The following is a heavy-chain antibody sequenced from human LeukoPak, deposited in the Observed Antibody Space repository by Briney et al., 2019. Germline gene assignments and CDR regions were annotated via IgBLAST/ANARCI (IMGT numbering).Heavy chain of an antibody. D-gene: IGHD3-22*01. J-gene: IGHJ4*02. CDR1: GYTFTSYA. V-gene: IGHV1-3*01. Sequence: ASVKVSCKASGYTFTSYAMHWVRQAPGQRLEWMGWINAGNGNTKYSQKFQGRVTITRDTSASTAYMELSSLRSEDTAVYYCAKDKESSGYYYPGYWGQGTLVTVSS. CDR2: INAGNGNT. CDR3: AKDKESSGYYYPGY.